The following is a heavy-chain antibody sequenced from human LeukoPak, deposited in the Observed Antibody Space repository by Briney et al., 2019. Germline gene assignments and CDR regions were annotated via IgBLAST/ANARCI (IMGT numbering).Heavy chain of an antibody. CDR3: ARCRLGWHCRSGFDY. V-gene: IGHV4-34*01. Sequence: SETLSLTCAVYGGSFSGYYWSWIRQPPGKGLEWIGEINHSGSTNYNPSLKSRVTISVDTSKNQFSLKLSSVTAADTAVYYCARCRLGWHCRSGFDYWGQGALVTVSS. CDR1: GGSFSGYY. CDR2: INHSGST. D-gene: IGHD3-3*02. J-gene: IGHJ4*02.